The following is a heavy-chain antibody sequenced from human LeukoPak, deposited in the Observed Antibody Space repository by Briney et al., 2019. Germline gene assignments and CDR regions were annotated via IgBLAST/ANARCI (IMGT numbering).Heavy chain of an antibody. V-gene: IGHV3-48*01. Sequence: GGSLRLSCAASRFTFSSYSMNWVRQAPGKGLEWVSYISTTSSTIYYADSMKGRFTISRDNAKNSLYLQMNSLRAEDTAVCYCAREGYYYGSGSPYCFDRWGQGTLVTVSS. CDR2: ISTTSSTI. CDR1: RFTFSSYS. J-gene: IGHJ4*02. CDR3: AREGYYYGSGSPYCFDR. D-gene: IGHD3-10*01.